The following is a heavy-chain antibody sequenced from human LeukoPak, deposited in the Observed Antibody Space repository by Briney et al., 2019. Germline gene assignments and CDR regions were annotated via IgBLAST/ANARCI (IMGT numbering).Heavy chain of an antibody. D-gene: IGHD6-6*01. V-gene: IGHV3-73*01. CDR1: GFTFSGSA. CDR3: TVRTAARPQVGQGNYFDY. J-gene: IGHJ4*02. CDR2: IRSKANSYAT. Sequence: GGSLRLSCAASGFTFSGSAMHWVRQASGKGLEWVGRIRSKANSYATAYAASVKGRFTISRDDSKNTAYLQMNSLKTEDTAVYYCTVRTAARPQVGQGNYFDYWGQGTLVTVSS.